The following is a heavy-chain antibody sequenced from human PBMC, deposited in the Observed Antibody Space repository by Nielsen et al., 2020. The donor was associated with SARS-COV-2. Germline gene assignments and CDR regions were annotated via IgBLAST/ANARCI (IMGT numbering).Heavy chain of an antibody. V-gene: IGHV4-34*01. Sequence: SETLSLTCAVYGGSFSAYCWTWVRQPPGQGLEWIGEITHGGTTNYNPSLKSRVTMSVDTSKNQFSLKLSSVTAADTAIYYCVRAPDYDVLTGYYPDGLDVWGRGTMVTVSS. CDR1: GGSFSAYC. CDR2: ITHGGTT. D-gene: IGHD3-9*01. CDR3: VRAPDYDVLTGYYPDGLDV. J-gene: IGHJ3*01.